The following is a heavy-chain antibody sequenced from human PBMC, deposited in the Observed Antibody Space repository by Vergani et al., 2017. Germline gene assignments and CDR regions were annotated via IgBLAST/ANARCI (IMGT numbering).Heavy chain of an antibody. D-gene: IGHD6-13*01. CDR2: INHSGST. CDR3: ARGYSREQAY. V-gene: IGHV4-34*01. Sequence: QVQLQQWGAGLLKPSETLSLTCAVYGGSFSGYYWSWIRQPPGKGLEWIWEINHSGSTNYNPSLKSRVTISVDTSKNQFSLKLSSVTAADTAVYYCARGYSREQAYWGQGTLVTVSS. CDR1: GGSFSGYY. J-gene: IGHJ4*02.